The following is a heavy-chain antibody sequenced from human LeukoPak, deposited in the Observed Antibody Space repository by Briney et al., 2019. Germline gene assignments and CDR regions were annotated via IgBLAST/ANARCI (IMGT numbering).Heavy chain of an antibody. J-gene: IGHJ3*02. Sequence: GGSLRLSCAASGFTFSSYGMHWVRQAPGKGLEWVSSISSSSSYIYYADSVKGRFTISRDNAKNSLYLQMNSLRAEDTAVYYCARDTPDSGSYFEGPIWGQGTMVTVSS. V-gene: IGHV3-21*01. CDR2: ISSSSSYI. CDR3: ARDTPDSGSYFEGPI. D-gene: IGHD1-26*01. CDR1: GFTFSSYG.